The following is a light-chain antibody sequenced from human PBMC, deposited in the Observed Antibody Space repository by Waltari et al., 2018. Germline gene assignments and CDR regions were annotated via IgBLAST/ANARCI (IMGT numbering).Light chain of an antibody. CDR2: SNN. Sequence: QSVLTQSPSASGTPGQRVTISCSGSSSNIGSNTVNWYQQLPGTAPELLIYSNNQRPSGVRDRFSGSKSGTSASLAISGLQSEDEADYYCAAWDDSLNGFYVFGTGTKVTVL. CDR3: AAWDDSLNGFYV. CDR1: SSNIGSNT. V-gene: IGLV1-44*01. J-gene: IGLJ1*01.